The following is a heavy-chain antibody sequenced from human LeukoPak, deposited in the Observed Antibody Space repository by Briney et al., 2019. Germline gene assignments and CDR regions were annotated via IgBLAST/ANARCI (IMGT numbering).Heavy chain of an antibody. D-gene: IGHD3-22*01. CDR3: AIMHRYYDGSGYWVQ. CDR1: EFPFSSYP. Sequence: GGSLRLSCAASEFPFSSYPLSWVRQPPGKGLDWVPGISTSGGSTSYADSVKGRFTISRDNPRNTLYMQMNSLRVEDTAVYYCAIMHRYYDGSGYWVQWGQGSLITVSS. J-gene: IGHJ4*02. V-gene: IGHV3-23*01. CDR2: ISTSGGST.